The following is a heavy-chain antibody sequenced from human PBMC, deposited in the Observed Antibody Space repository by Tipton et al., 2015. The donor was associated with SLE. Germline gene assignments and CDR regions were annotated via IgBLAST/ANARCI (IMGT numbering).Heavy chain of an antibody. CDR2: IDTSGYT. D-gene: IGHD6-13*01. V-gene: IGHV4-4*07. J-gene: IGHJ4*02. Sequence: TLSLTCSVSGGSIRGYYWSWIRQPAGKELQWIGRIDTSGYTNYNPSLKSRVTISVDTSKNQFSLRLTSVTAADTAVYYCARGVHQLGRFDYWGRGTLVTVSS. CDR1: GGSIRGYY. CDR3: ARGVHQLGRFDY.